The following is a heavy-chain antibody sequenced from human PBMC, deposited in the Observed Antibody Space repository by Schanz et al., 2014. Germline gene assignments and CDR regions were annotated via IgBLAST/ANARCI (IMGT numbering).Heavy chain of an antibody. Sequence: QVQLQESGPGLVKPSETLSLICTVSGGSISTYYWSWIRQPAGKGLEWIGYIYYTGHTYYNPSLQSRPPISVDPPKNHFSLKMSSVTAADTAVYYCARRLRGFDYWGQGTLVTVSS. D-gene: IGHD4-17*01. J-gene: IGHJ4*02. V-gene: IGHV4-59*08. CDR3: ARRLRGFDY. CDR2: IYYTGHT. CDR1: GGSISTYY.